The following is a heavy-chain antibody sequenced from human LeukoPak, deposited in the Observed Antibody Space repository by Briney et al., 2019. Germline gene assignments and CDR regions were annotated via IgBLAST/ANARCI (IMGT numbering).Heavy chain of an antibody. D-gene: IGHD6-19*01. CDR1: GYSISSGYY. CDR3: ARAGYSYGSGWYCDF. CDR2: IYHSGST. V-gene: IGHV4-38-2*02. Sequence: TSETLSLTCTVSGYSISSGYYWGWIRQPPGKGLEWIGSIYHSGSTYYNPSPKSRVTISVDTSKNQFSLKLSSVTAADTAVYYCARAGYSYGSGWYCDFWGQGTLVTVSS. J-gene: IGHJ4*02.